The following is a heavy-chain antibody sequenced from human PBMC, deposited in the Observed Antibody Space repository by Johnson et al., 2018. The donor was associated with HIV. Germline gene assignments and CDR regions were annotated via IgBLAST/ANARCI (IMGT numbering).Heavy chain of an antibody. J-gene: IGHJ3*02. CDR2: IYSGGNT. D-gene: IGHD2-8*01. CDR1: GFTFDDYG. Sequence: VLLVESGGGVVRPGGSLRLSCAASGFTFDDYGMSWVRQAPGQGLEWVSIIYSGGNTYYADSIKGRFTISRDNSKNTLYLQMNNVRAEDTAVYYCARDGNAGYCTNGVCYNDAYDIWGQGVMVTVSS. CDR3: ARDGNAGYCTNGVCYNDAYDI. V-gene: IGHV3-66*01.